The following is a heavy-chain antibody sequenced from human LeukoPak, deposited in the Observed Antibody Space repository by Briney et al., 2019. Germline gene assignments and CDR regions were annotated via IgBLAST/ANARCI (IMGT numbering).Heavy chain of an antibody. CDR1: GFTFGDYA. Sequence: GGSLRLSCTASGFTFGDYAMSWVRQAPGKGLEWVGFIRSKAYGGTTEYAASVKGRFTISRDDSKSIAYLQMNSLKTEDTAVYYCTRDGSGVSRPIDYWGQGTLVTVSS. D-gene: IGHD3-10*01. CDR2: IRSKAYGGTT. J-gene: IGHJ4*02. CDR3: TRDGSGVSRPIDY. V-gene: IGHV3-49*04.